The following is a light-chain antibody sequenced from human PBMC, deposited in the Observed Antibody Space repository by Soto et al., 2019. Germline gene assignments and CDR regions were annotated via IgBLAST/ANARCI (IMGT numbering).Light chain of an antibody. J-gene: IGKJ2*02. Sequence: DIVMTKSPAALSVSPGERATLSCRASQSVGSSVAWYQQKPGQAPRFLMYGASTRAAGVPARFSGSGSGTEFSLTISSLQSEDFAVYYCQHYNTWPPGTFGQGTKLEIK. CDR2: GAS. CDR1: QSVGSS. V-gene: IGKV3-15*01. CDR3: QHYNTWPPGT.